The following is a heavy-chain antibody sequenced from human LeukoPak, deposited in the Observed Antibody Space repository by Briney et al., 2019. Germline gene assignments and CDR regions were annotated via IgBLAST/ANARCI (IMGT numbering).Heavy chain of an antibody. V-gene: IGHV1-24*01. J-gene: IGHJ6*02. Sequence: ASVKVSCKVSGYTLTELSMHWVRQAPGKGLEWMGGFDPEDGETIYAQKFQGRVTMTEDTSTDTAYMELSSLRSEDTAVYYCATQAPTVDTVATIRYGMDVWGQGTTVTVSS. CDR3: ATQAPTVDTVATIRYGMDV. D-gene: IGHD5-12*01. CDR2: FDPEDGET. CDR1: GYTLTELS.